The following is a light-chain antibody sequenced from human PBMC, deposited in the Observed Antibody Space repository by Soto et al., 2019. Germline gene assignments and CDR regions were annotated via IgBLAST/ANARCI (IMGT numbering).Light chain of an antibody. CDR3: QQYYSTPLT. CDR2: WAS. J-gene: IGKJ4*01. V-gene: IGKV4-1*01. CDR1: LSVLYSSNNKNY. Sequence: DIVMTQSPDSLAVSLGERATINCKSSLSVLYSSNNKNYLAWYQQKPGQPPTLLIYWASTRESGVPDRFRGSGSGTDFTLTISSLQAEDVAVYYCQQYYSTPLTFGGGTKVEIK.